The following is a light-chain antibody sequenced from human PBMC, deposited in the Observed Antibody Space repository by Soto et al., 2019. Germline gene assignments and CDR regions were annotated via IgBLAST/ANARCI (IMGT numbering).Light chain of an antibody. CDR3: QQYYHWGLS. CDR1: QNVATN. J-gene: IGKJ4*01. Sequence: VMTQSPANLSVSPGEGVTLFCRASQNVATNLAWYQLKPGQAPRLLIHASSTRAAGIPGTFSGSGSGTQFSLTFSIVQSDDSAVYSGQQYYHWGLSFGGGTKVDIK. CDR2: ASS. V-gene: IGKV3D-15*01.